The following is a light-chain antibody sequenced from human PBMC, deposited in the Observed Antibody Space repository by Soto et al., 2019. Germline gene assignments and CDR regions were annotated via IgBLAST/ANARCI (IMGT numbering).Light chain of an antibody. J-gene: IGKJ3*01. CDR1: QSLSNNIY. CDR3: QQHGTWGIT. Sequence: DSLFSHYPGNFHLPHTARPTLSCRASQSLSNNIYLAWYKEKPGQAPRLLIYDASNRAAGTPDRFSGSGSGTDFTLTISRLEPEDFAVYYCQQHGTWGITFGPGTKVDSK. V-gene: IGKV3-20*01. CDR2: DAS.